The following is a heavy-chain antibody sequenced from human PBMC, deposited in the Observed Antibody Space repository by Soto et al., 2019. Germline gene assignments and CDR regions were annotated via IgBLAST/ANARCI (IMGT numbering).Heavy chain of an antibody. CDR2: INHSGST. V-gene: IGHV4-34*01. CDR3: ARSPPRYCSGGSCYGGIGV. CDR1: GGSFSGYY. D-gene: IGHD2-15*01. Sequence: QVQLQQWGAGLLKPSETLSLTCAVYGGSFSGYYWSWIRQPPGKGLEWIGEINHSGSTNYNPSLKSRVTISVDTSKNQFSLKLSSVTAADTAVYYCARSPPRYCSGGSCYGGIGVWGQGTLVTVSS. J-gene: IGHJ4*02.